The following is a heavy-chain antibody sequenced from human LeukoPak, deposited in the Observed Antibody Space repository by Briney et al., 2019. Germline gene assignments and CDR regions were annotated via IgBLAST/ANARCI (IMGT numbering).Heavy chain of an antibody. D-gene: IGHD6-13*01. CDR2: IYYSGST. CDR1: GGSISSSSYY. J-gene: IGHJ5*02. CDR3: ARGVSEGLKGTGERRIAAAGIPRYWFDP. Sequence: SETLSLTCTVSGGSISSSSYYWGWIRQPPGKGLEWIGSIYYSGSTYYNPSLKSRVTISVDTSKNQFSLKLSSVTAADTAVYYCARGVSEGLKGTGERRIAAAGIPRYWFDPWGQGTLVTVSS. V-gene: IGHV4-39*07.